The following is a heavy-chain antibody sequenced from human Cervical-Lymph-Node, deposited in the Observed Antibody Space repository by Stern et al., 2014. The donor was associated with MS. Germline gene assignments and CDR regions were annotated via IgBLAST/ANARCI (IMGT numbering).Heavy chain of an antibody. CDR2: IRSKTDGGTT. D-gene: IGHD1-26*01. J-gene: IGHJ4*02. CDR3: TTLSGSFKLDY. CDR1: GFTFNNAW. Sequence: EVQLVESGGGLVKPGGSLRLSCAASGFTFNNAWMSWVRQAPGKELEWVGRIRSKTDGGTTDYAAPLKGRFTISRDDSKNTLYLQMNSLKTEDTAVYYCTTLSGSFKLDYWGQGTLVTVSS. V-gene: IGHV3-15*01.